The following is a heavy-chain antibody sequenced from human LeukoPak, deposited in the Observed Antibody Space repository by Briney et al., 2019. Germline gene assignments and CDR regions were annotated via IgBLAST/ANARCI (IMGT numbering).Heavy chain of an antibody. J-gene: IGHJ4*02. D-gene: IGHD4/OR15-4a*01. CDR2: MYYTMIT. Sequence: SETLSLTCTVSGGSLSSYYWSWMRQPPGTGLEFFGYMYYTMITKYNPSLRRRVTISLYKSKNPFTLTPSSLTAAATATRPSMRSGYGDHLGYWGQGTLVSVSS. V-gene: IGHV4-59*03. CDR3: MRSGYGDHLGY. CDR1: GGSLSSYY.